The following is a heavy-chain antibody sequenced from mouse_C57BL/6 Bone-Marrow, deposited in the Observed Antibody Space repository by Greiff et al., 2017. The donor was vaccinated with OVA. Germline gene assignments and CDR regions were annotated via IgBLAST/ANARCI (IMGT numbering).Heavy chain of an antibody. CDR2: IYPSDSET. CDR3: ARYYYGNYEYFDY. V-gene: IGHV1-61*01. Sequence: VKLQQPGAELVRPGSSVKLSCKASGYTFTSYWMDWVKQRPGQGLEWIGNIYPSDSETHYNQKFKDKATLTVDKSSSTAYMQLSSLTSEYSAVYYCARYYYGNYEYFDYWGQGTTLTVSS. D-gene: IGHD2-1*01. J-gene: IGHJ2*01. CDR1: GYTFTSYW.